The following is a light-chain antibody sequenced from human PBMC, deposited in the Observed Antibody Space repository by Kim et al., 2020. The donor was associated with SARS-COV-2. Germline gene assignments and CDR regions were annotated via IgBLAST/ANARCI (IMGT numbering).Light chain of an antibody. Sequence: PGESATLACRASESISRNIAWYQQSPGQAPRLLIHDASTRATGISARFSGSGSGTEFTLTIGSLQSEDFAVYYCQQYSKWPQTFGQGTKVDIK. CDR1: ESISRN. J-gene: IGKJ1*01. V-gene: IGKV3-15*01. CDR2: DAS. CDR3: QQYSKWPQT.